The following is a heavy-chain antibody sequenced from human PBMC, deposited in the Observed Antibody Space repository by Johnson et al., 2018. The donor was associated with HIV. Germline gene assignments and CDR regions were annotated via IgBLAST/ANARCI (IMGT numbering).Heavy chain of an antibody. CDR2: IGGSGGGT. D-gene: IGHD1-26*01. J-gene: IGHJ3*02. Sequence: VQLVESGGGLVQPGGSLRLSCAASGFTFSSYAMSWVRQAPGKGLEWVSAIGGSGGGTYFTDSVRGRFTISRDNSRNTLYLQMNSLRDEDTAVYYCASLGGSYSLDIWCQGTMVTVSS. V-gene: IGHV3-23*04. CDR1: GFTFSSYA. CDR3: ASLGGSYSLDI.